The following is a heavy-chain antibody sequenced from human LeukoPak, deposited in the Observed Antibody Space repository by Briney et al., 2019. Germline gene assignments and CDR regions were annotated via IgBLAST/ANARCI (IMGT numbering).Heavy chain of an antibody. CDR2: ISCSSSYI. CDR1: GFTFSSYS. Sequence: KTGGSLRLSCAASGFTFSSYSMNWVRQAPGKGLEWVSSISCSSSYIYYADSVKGRFTISRDNAKNSLYLQMNSLRAEDTAVYYCAGVPYSYGSRQYYFDYWGQGTLVTVSS. D-gene: IGHD5-18*01. J-gene: IGHJ4*02. V-gene: IGHV3-21*01. CDR3: AGVPYSYGSRQYYFDY.